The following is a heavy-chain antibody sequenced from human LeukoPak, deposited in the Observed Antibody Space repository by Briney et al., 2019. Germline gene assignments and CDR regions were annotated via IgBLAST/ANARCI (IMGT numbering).Heavy chain of an antibody. J-gene: IGHJ4*02. D-gene: IGHD5-24*01. V-gene: IGHV4-30-4*01. CDR3: ARDVREGYNYDY. CDR2: IYYSGST. Sequence: NTSETLSLTCTVSGRSISSGDYYWSWIRQPPGKGLEWIGYIYYSGSTYYNPSLKSRVTISVDTSKNQFSLKLSSVTAADTAVYYCARDVREGYNYDYWGQGTLVTVSS. CDR1: GRSISSGDYY.